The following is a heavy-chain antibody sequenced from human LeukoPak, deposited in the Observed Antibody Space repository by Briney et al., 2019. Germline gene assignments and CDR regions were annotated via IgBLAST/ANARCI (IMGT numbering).Heavy chain of an antibody. V-gene: IGHV3-53*01. CDR2: GGTI. Sequence: GGTIYYADSVNGRFTISRDNSKNTPYLQLNSLRAEDTAVYYCARGPRVATYYYFDYWGQGTLVTVSS. D-gene: IGHD1-1*01. J-gene: IGHJ4*02. CDR3: ARGPRVATYYYFDY.